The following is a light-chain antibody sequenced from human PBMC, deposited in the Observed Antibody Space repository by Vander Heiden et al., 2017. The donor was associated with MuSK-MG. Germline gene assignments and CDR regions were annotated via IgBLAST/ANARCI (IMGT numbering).Light chain of an antibody. J-gene: IGKJ5*01. Sequence: EIVLTQSPDTLSLSPGERATLSCRASQSVSSSLAWFQQKPGQAPRLLIYDASNRATGIPARFSDVGSGTDFTLTISSLEPEDFAVYYCQHRSSWPITFGQGTQLEIK. CDR2: DAS. V-gene: IGKV3-11*01. CDR1: QSVSSS. CDR3: QHRSSWPIT.